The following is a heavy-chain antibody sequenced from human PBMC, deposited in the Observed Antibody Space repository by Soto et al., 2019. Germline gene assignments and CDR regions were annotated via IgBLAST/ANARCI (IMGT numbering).Heavy chain of an antibody. D-gene: IGHD6-19*01. CDR3: ARAPNSSGWHFDY. CDR2: ISSSSSYI. V-gene: IGHV3-21*01. Sequence: PGGSLRLSCAASGFTFSSYSMNWVRQAPGKGLEWVSSISSSSSYIYYADSVKGRFTISRDNAKNSLYLQMNSLRAEDTAVYYCARAPNSSGWHFDYWGQGTLVTVSS. J-gene: IGHJ4*02. CDR1: GFTFSSYS.